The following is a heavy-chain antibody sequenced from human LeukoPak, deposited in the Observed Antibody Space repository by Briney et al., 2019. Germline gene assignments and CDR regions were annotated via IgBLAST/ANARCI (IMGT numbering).Heavy chain of an antibody. D-gene: IGHD5-18*01. CDR3: AQDTAMVYYYYYMDV. Sequence: GGSLRLSCAASGFSFSSYAMSWVRQAPGKGLEWVSAISGSGGSTYYADSVKGRFTISRDNSKNTLYLQMNSLRAEDTAVYYCAQDTAMVYYYYYMDVWGKGTTVTVSS. CDR1: GFSFSSYA. J-gene: IGHJ6*03. CDR2: ISGSGGST. V-gene: IGHV3-23*01.